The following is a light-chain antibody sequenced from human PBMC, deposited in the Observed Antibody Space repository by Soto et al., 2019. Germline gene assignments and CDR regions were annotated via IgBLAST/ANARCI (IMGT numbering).Light chain of an antibody. CDR2: AAS. J-gene: IGKJ4*01. CDR1: QGINSY. CDR3: QQLNSYPLT. Sequence: DIQMTQSPSSLSASVGDRVTITCRASQGINSYLNWYQQKPGRAPKLLIYAASTLQSGVPSRFSGSGSGTDFTLTISSLQPEDFATYYCQQLNSYPLTFGGGTRWIS. V-gene: IGKV1-9*01.